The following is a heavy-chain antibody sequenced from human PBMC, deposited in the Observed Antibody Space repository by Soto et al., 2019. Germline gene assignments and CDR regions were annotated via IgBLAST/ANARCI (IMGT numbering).Heavy chain of an antibody. V-gene: IGHV4-59*08. CDR1: GGSISSYY. J-gene: IGHJ4*02. CDR3: ARRYGANFDY. CDR2: IYYSGST. D-gene: IGHD4-17*01. Sequence: QVQLQESGPGLVKPSETLSLTCTVSGGSISSYYWSWIRQPPGKGLEWIGYIYYSGSTNYNPSLXSXVXIXXATSKNPFSLRLRSVTAADTAVYYCARRYGANFDYWGQGTLVTVSS.